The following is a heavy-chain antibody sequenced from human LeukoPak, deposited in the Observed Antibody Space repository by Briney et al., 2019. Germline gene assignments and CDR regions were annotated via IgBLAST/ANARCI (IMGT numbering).Heavy chain of an antibody. CDR3: AASGPYYFDY. CDR2: INPSGGST. J-gene: IGHJ4*02. CDR1: GYTFTSNY. D-gene: IGHD3-3*01. Sequence: GASVKVSCKAFGYTFTSNYMHWVRQAPGQGPEWMGIINPSGGSTSYAQKFQGRVTMTRDMSTSTVYMELSSLRSEDTAVYYCAASGPYYFDYWGQGTLVTVSS. V-gene: IGHV1-46*01.